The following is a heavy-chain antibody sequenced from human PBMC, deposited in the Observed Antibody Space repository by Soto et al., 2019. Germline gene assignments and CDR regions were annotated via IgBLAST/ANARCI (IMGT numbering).Heavy chain of an antibody. Sequence: QVQLQESGPGLVKPSGTLSLTCAVSGGSISSSNWWSWVRQPPGKGLEWIGEIYHSGSTNYNPSLKSRVTISVDKSKNQFSLKLSSVTAADTAVYYCAPSQPPYSSGWIRIGMDVWGQGTTVTVSS. J-gene: IGHJ6*02. CDR1: GGSISSSNW. CDR2: IYHSGST. V-gene: IGHV4-4*02. D-gene: IGHD6-19*01. CDR3: APSQPPYSSGWIRIGMDV.